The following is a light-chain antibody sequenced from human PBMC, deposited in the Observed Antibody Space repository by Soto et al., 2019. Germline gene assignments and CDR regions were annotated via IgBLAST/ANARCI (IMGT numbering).Light chain of an antibody. J-gene: IGKJ1*01. Sequence: DIQMTQSPSTLSASVGDRVTITCRASQNIGSWLAWYQQKPGKAPKLLIDKASTLQTGVPSRFGGSGSGTDFTLTISSLQPDDFATYYCQQYDSYSQTFGQGTKV. CDR1: QNIGSW. V-gene: IGKV1-5*03. CDR3: QQYDSYSQT. CDR2: KAS.